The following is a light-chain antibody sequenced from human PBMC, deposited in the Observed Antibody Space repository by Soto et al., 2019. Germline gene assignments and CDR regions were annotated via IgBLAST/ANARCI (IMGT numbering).Light chain of an antibody. J-gene: IGKJ1*01. V-gene: IGKV4-1*01. CDR3: QQYYSPLGT. CDR2: WAS. Sequence: DIVMTQSPDSLAVSLGERATINCKSSQSVLYSSNNKNYLAWYQQKPGQPPKLLIYWASTRESGVPDRFSGSGSGTDFTLTISSLQAEDVAVYYCQQYYSPLGTFGQGTKVEIK. CDR1: QSVLYSSNNKNY.